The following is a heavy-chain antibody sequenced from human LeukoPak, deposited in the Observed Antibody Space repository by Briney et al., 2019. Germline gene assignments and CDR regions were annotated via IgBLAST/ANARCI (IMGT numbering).Heavy chain of an antibody. Sequence: GGSLGLSCAASGFTFSSYSMNWVRQAPGKGLEWVSSISSSSSYIYYADSVKGRFTISRDNAKNSLYLQMNSLRAEDTAVYYCARVTVSSSWYYGMDVWGQGTTVTVSS. D-gene: IGHD6-13*01. CDR2: ISSSSSYI. V-gene: IGHV3-21*01. J-gene: IGHJ6*02. CDR1: GFTFSSYS. CDR3: ARVTVSSSWYYGMDV.